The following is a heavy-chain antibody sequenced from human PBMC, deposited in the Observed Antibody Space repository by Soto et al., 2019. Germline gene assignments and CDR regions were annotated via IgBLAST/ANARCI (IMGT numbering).Heavy chain of an antibody. Sequence: SVKVSCTVPKNTLTELTIDWLRQAPGKGLEWMGRSAPEEGEPIYPQKFQGRVSMAEDPSTDTAYMELTSLRFEDTAVYFCAADRKIVGTIGAFDFWGQGTLVTVSS. V-gene: IGHV1-24*01. J-gene: IGHJ4*02. CDR3: AADRKIVGTIGAFDF. CDR2: SAPEEGEP. CDR1: KNTLTELT. D-gene: IGHD1-26*01.